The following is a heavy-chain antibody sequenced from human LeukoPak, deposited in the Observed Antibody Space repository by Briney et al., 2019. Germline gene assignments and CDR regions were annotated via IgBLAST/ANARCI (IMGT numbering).Heavy chain of an antibody. CDR2: INPNSGGT. CDR1: GYVFTLYY. V-gene: IGHV1-2*02. Sequence: ASVKVSCKASGYVFTLYYIHWVRQAPGQGLEWMGWINPNSGGTNYAQKFQGRVTITRNTSISTAFMELSSLRSEDTAVYYCARRAVGNSYYYSMDVWGKGTTVTVSS. CDR3: ARRAVGNSYYYSMDV. D-gene: IGHD6-19*01. J-gene: IGHJ6*03.